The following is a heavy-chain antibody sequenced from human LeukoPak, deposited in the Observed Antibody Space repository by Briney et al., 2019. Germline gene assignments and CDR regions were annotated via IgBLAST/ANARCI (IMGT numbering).Heavy chain of an antibody. V-gene: IGHV3-23*01. Sequence: GGSLRLSCAASGFTFSSYAMSWVRQAPGKGLEWVSAISGSGGSTYYADSVKGRFTISRDNSKNTLYLQTNSLRAEDTAVYYCAEDPLFSGYSSGWRLVYFDYWGQGTLVTVSS. CDR1: GFTFSSYA. D-gene: IGHD6-19*01. CDR3: AEDPLFSGYSSGWRLVYFDY. J-gene: IGHJ4*02. CDR2: ISGSGGST.